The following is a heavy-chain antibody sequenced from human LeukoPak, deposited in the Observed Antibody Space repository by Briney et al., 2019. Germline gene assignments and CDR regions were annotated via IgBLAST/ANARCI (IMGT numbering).Heavy chain of an antibody. CDR2: IYTSGST. J-gene: IGHJ6*03. CDR1: GGSLSTYY. D-gene: IGHD5-12*01. CDR3: AREGGYDSIQPRTTNSKGDYYYYMDV. V-gene: IGHV4-4*07. Sequence: SETLSLTCTVSGGSLSTYYWNWIRQPAGKGLEWIGRIYTSGSTNYNPSLKSRVTISVDTSKNQFSLKLSSVTAADTAVYYCAREGGYDSIQPRTTNSKGDYYYYMDVWGKGTTVTISS.